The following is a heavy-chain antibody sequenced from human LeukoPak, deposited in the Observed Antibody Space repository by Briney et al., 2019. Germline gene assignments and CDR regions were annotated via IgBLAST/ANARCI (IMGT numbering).Heavy chain of an antibody. CDR1: GYTFTSYD. Sequence: ASVKVSCKASGYTFTSYDINWVRQATGQGLEWMGWMNPNSGNTGYAQKFQGRVTMTRNTSISTAYMELSSLRSDDTAVYYCAREKSSGSAFYFDYWGQGTLVTVSS. V-gene: IGHV1-8*01. CDR3: AREKSSGSAFYFDY. CDR2: MNPNSGNT. J-gene: IGHJ4*02. D-gene: IGHD3-22*01.